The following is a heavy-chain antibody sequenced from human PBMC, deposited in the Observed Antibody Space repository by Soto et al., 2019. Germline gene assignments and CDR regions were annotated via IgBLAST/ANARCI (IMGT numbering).Heavy chain of an antibody. Sequence: AETLSLTCTISGDAVGSGSFYWSWIRQPPDKGLEWIGSIYYSGRTDYNPSLKSRVTISVDTSETQFSLKLSSVTAADTAVYYCARDRGSGSHNNWFDPWSQGTQVTVSS. V-gene: IGHV4-61*01. CDR1: GDAVGSGSFY. CDR2: IYYSGRT. CDR3: ARDRGSGSHNNWFDP. D-gene: IGHD3-10*01. J-gene: IGHJ5*02.